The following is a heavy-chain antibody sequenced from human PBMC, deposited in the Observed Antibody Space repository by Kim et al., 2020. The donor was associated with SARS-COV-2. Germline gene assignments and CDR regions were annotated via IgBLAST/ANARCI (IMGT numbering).Heavy chain of an antibody. Sequence: KGRFTISRDNAKNSQYMQKNSLRAEDTAVYYCARLYYDSSGYKKKSAFDIWGQGTMVTVSS. D-gene: IGHD3-22*01. V-gene: IGHV3-11*04. CDR3: ARLYYDSSGYKKKSAFDI. J-gene: IGHJ3*02.